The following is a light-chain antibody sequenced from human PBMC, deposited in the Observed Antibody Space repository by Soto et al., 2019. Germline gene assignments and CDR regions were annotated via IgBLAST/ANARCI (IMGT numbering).Light chain of an antibody. J-gene: IGKJ1*01. V-gene: IGKV3-20*01. CDR3: QQYGSSRT. Sequence: EIVLTQSPGTLSLSPGERVTLSCRASQSVSSSYLAWYQQKPGQAPRLLIYGASSRATGIPDRISGSGSGTDFTLTISRLEPEDFALYYCQQYGSSRTFGPGTKVDIK. CDR1: QSVSSSY. CDR2: GAS.